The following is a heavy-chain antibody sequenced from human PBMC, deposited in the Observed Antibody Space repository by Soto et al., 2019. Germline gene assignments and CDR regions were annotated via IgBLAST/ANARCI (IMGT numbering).Heavy chain of an antibody. V-gene: IGHV3-23*01. CDR3: AKGGRDLGWFDP. D-gene: IGHD1-26*01. J-gene: IGHJ5*02. CDR1: GFTFSSYA. Sequence: EVQLLESGGGLVQPGGSLRLSCAASGFTFSSYAMSWVRQAPGKGLEWVSAISGSGGSTYYADSVKGRFTIARDNSKNTLYLQMNSLRAEDTAVYYCAKGGRDLGWFDPWGQGTLVTVSS. CDR2: ISGSGGST.